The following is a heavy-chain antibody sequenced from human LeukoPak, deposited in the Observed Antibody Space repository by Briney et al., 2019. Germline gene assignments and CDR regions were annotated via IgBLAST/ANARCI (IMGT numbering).Heavy chain of an antibody. V-gene: IGHV4-61*08. J-gene: IGHJ6*03. D-gene: IGHD6-13*01. CDR1: GGSISSGGYS. CDR3: ARDLLLSSSWYYMDV. CDR2: IYYSGST. Sequence: PSETLSLTCAVSGGSISSGGYSWSWIRQPPGKGLEWIGYIYYSGSTNYNPSLKSRVTISVDTSKNQFSLKLSSVTAADTAVYYCARDLLLSSSWYYMDVWGKGTTVTVSS.